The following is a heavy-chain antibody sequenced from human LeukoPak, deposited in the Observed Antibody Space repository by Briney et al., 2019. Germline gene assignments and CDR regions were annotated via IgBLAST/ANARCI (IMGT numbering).Heavy chain of an antibody. CDR2: ISTRGTTI. CDR1: GFTFSDYY. D-gene: IGHD3-3*01. CDR3: ATVQFLEWLPD. Sequence: GGSLRLSCAASGFTFSDYYMSWIRQAPGKGLEWISYISTRGTTIYYADSVRGRFTISRDNANNSLFLQMNSLRAEDTAVYYCATVQFLEWLPDWGQGIPVTVSP. J-gene: IGHJ4*02. V-gene: IGHV3-11*04.